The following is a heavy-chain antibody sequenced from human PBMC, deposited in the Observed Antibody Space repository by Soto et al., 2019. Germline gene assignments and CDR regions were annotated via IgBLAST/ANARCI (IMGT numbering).Heavy chain of an antibody. CDR3: ARGAANYYGMDV. J-gene: IGHJ6*02. D-gene: IGHD6-25*01. CDR2: ISYDGSNK. Sequence: GGSLRLSCAASGFTFSSYAMHWLRQAPGKGLEWVAVISYDGSNKYYADSVKGRFTISRDNSKNTLYLQMNSLRAEDTAVYYCARGAANYYGMDVWGQGTTVTVSS. CDR1: GFTFSSYA. V-gene: IGHV3-30-3*01.